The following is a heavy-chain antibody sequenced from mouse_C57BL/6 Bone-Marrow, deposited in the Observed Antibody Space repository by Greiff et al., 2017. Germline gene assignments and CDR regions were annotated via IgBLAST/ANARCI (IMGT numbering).Heavy chain of an antibody. CDR1: GYTFTSYW. CDR3: ARVDDGYGYFDY. V-gene: IGHV1-55*01. CDR2: IYPGSGST. D-gene: IGHD2-3*01. Sequence: QVQLQQPGAELVKPGASVKMSCKASGYTFTSYWITWVKQRPGQGLEWIGDIYPGSGSTNYNEKFKSQATLTVDTSSSTAYMQLSSLPSEDSAVYYCARVDDGYGYFDYWGQGTTLTVSS. J-gene: IGHJ2*01.